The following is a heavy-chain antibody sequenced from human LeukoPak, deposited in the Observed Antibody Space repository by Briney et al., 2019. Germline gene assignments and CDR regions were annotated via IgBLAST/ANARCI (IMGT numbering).Heavy chain of an antibody. D-gene: IGHD4-23*01. J-gene: IGHJ4*02. CDR3: ARDVYYGGNF. CDR2: ISSSSTYI. V-gene: IGHV3-21*01. CDR1: GFTFSTYS. Sequence: PGGSLRLSCAASGFTFSTYSMNWVRQAPGKGLEWVSSISSSSTYIYYADSVKGRFTISRDNAKNSLYLQMNSLSAEDTAVYYCARDVYYGGNFWGQGTLVTVSS.